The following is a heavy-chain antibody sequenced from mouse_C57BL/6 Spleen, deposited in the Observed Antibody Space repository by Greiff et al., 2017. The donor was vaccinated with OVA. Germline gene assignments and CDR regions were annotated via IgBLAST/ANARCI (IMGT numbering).Heavy chain of an antibody. Sequence: QVQLKQPGAELVRPGSSVKLSCKASGYTFTSYWMHWVKQRPIQGLEWIGNIDPSDSETHYNQKFKDKATLTVDKSSSTAYMQLSSLTSEDSAVYYCARGAIYYFDYWGQGTTLTVSS. J-gene: IGHJ2*01. CDR2: IDPSDSET. CDR1: GYTFTSYW. CDR3: ARGAIYYFDY. V-gene: IGHV1-52*01.